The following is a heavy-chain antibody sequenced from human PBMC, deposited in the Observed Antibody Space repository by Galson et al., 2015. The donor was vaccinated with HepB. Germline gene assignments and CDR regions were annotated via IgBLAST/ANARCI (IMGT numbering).Heavy chain of an antibody. J-gene: IGHJ6*02. Sequence: SLRLSCAASGFTFSDYYMSWIRQAPGKGLEWVSYISSSSSYTNYADSVKGRFTISRDNAKNSLYLQMNSLRAEDTAVYYCARVRIKGYYYGMDVWGQGTTVTVSS. CDR1: GFTFSDYY. V-gene: IGHV3-11*05. D-gene: IGHD2-15*01. CDR2: ISSSSSYT. CDR3: ARVRIKGYYYGMDV.